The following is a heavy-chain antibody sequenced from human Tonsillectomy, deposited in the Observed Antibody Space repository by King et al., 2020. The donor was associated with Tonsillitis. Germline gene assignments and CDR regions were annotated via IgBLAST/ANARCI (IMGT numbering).Heavy chain of an antibody. J-gene: IGHJ4*02. CDR1: GGSISSYY. D-gene: IGHD3-22*01. CDR3: ARLDYYYDSSAYPCGALDY. V-gene: IGHV4-59*08. CDR2: IYYSGST. Sequence: VQLQESGPGLVKPSETLSLTCTVSGGSISSYYWNWIRQPPEKGLEWIGYIYYSGSTNYNPSLKSRVTISVDTSKNQFSLKLKSVTAADTAVYYCARLDYYYDSSAYPCGALDYWGQGTLVIVSS.